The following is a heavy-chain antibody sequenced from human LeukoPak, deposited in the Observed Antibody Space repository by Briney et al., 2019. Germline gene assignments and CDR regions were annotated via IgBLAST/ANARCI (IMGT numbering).Heavy chain of an antibody. J-gene: IGHJ6*02. V-gene: IGHV1-2*02. CDR1: GYTFTGYY. Sequence: ASVKVSCKASGYTFTGYYMRWVRQAPGQGLEWMGWINPNSGGTNYAQKFQGRVTMTRDTSISTAYMELSRLRSDDTAVYYCARGLRYCSSTRCNYGMDVWGQGTTVTVSS. CDR3: ARGLRYCSSTRCNYGMDV. CDR2: INPNSGGT. D-gene: IGHD2-2*01.